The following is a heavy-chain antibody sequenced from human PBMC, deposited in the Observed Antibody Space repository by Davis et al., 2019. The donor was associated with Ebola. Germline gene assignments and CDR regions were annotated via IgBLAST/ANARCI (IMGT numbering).Heavy chain of an antibody. J-gene: IGHJ4*02. CDR1: GGSISSGGYS. Sequence: MPSETLSLTCAVSGGSISSGGYSWSWIRQPPGKGLEWIGYIYHSGSTYYNPSLKSRVTISVDRSKNQFSLKLSSVTASDTAVYYCASRTSLTGAHFDHWGQGSLVTVSS. D-gene: IGHD2-8*02. V-gene: IGHV4-30-2*01. CDR2: IYHSGST. CDR3: ASRTSLTGAHFDH.